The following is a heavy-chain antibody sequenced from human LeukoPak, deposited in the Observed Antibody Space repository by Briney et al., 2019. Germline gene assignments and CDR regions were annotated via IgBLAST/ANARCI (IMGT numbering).Heavy chain of an antibody. J-gene: IGHJ6*02. CDR1: GFTFSYYG. Sequence: PGGSLRLSCAASGFTFSYYGMQWVRQAPGKGLEWVANIKQDGSEKYYVDSVKGRFTISRDNAKNSLYLQMNSLRAEDTAVYYCARDEGLRYFDWLSPHHYYYGMDVWGQGTTVTVSS. D-gene: IGHD3-9*01. CDR3: ARDEGLRYFDWLSPHHYYYGMDV. V-gene: IGHV3-7*01. CDR2: IKQDGSEK.